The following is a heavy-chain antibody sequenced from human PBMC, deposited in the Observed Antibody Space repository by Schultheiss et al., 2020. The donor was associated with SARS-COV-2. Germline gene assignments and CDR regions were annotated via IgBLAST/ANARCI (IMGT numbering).Heavy chain of an antibody. Sequence: GGSLRLSCAASGFTFSSYEMSWVRQAPGKGLEWVSYISSSGSTIYYADSVKGRFTISRDNAKNSLYLQMNSLRAEDTAVYYCARDGGSGGSGWYGWFDPWGQGTLVTVSS. D-gene: IGHD6-19*01. J-gene: IGHJ5*02. CDR1: GFTFSSYE. V-gene: IGHV3-48*03. CDR2: ISSSGSTI. CDR3: ARDGGSGGSGWYGWFDP.